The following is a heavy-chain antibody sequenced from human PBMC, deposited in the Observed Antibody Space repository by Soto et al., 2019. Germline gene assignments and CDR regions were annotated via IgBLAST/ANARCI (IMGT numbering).Heavy chain of an antibody. Sequence: EVQLWESWGGLVQPGGSLRLSCAASGFTFSSNAMSWVRQAPGKGLEWVSGIIGSGGSTDYADSVKGRFTISRDNSKNTLYLQLNSLRAEDTAVYYCAKDTYYDFWNPRFDPWGQGTLVTVSS. CDR3: AKDTYYDFWNPRFDP. V-gene: IGHV3-23*01. CDR2: IIGSGGST. D-gene: IGHD3-3*01. J-gene: IGHJ5*02. CDR1: GFTFSSNA.